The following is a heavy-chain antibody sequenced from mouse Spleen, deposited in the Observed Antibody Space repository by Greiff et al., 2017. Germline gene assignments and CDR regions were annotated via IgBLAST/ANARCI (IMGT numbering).Heavy chain of an antibody. J-gene: IGHJ4*01. V-gene: IGHV1-20*01. D-gene: IGHD4-1*01. CDR3: ARSLGKGYYYAMDY. Sequence: VQLKESGPELVKPGDSVKISCKASGYSFTGYFMNWVMQSHGKSLEWIGRINPYNGDTFYNQKFKGKATLTVDKSSSTAHMELRSLTSEDSVVYYCARSLGKGYYYAMDYWGQGTSVTVSS. CDR1: GYSFTGYF. CDR2: INPYNGDT.